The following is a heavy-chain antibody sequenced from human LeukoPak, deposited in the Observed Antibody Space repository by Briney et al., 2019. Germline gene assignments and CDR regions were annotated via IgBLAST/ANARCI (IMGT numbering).Heavy chain of an antibody. D-gene: IGHD4-23*01. Sequence: GGSLRLSCAASGFTFSSYSMNWVRQAPGKGLEWVSYISSSSTIYYADSVKGRFTISRDNAKNSLYLQMNSLRAEDTAVYYCARDGGKGEPIDYWGQGTLVTVSS. J-gene: IGHJ4*02. CDR2: ISSSSTI. CDR3: ARDGGKGEPIDY. V-gene: IGHV3-48*04. CDR1: GFTFSSYS.